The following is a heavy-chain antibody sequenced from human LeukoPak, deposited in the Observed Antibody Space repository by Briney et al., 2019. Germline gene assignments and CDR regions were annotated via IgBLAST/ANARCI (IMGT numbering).Heavy chain of an antibody. V-gene: IGHV1-46*01. Sequence: ASVKVSCKASGHGFTNYFIHWVRQAPGQGTEWMGLINPSGGGTTYAQKFQGRVTMTRDTSTGTVYMELSSLTSGDTAVYYCATEIPGTCYFPYWGQGTRVTVSS. CDR1: GHGFTNYF. CDR2: INPSGGGT. CDR3: ATEIPGTCYFPY. J-gene: IGHJ4*02. D-gene: IGHD1-1*01.